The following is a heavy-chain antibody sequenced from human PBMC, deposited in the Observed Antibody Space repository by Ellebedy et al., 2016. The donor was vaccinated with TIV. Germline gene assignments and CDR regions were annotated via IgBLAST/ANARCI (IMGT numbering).Heavy chain of an antibody. Sequence: AASVQVSCKASGYTFTSYYMHWVRHAPGVGLEWLGIINPSGGSTSYAQKFQGRSTVTRDTSTSTLYMELSSLRSEDTAVYYCARSTVRGKYYFDYWGQGTLVTVSS. D-gene: IGHD3-10*01. CDR2: INPSGGST. V-gene: IGHV1-46*01. CDR1: GYTFTSYY. CDR3: ARSTVRGKYYFDY. J-gene: IGHJ4*02.